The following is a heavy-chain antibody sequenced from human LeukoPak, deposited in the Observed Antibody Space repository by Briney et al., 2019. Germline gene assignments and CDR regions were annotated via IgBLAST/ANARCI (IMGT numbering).Heavy chain of an antibody. Sequence: GASVKVSCKASGYTFTGYYMHWVRQAPGQGLEWMGWISAYNGNTNYAQKLQGRVTMTTDTSTSTAYMELRSLRSDDTAVYYCARRYYDFWSGHLYYFDYWGQGTLVTVSS. CDR2: ISAYNGNT. V-gene: IGHV1-18*04. D-gene: IGHD3-3*01. CDR1: GYTFTGYY. CDR3: ARRYYDFWSGHLYYFDY. J-gene: IGHJ4*02.